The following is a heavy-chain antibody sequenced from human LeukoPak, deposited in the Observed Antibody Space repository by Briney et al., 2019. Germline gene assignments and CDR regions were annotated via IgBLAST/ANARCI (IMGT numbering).Heavy chain of an antibody. J-gene: IGHJ1*01. CDR3: ARAPGANVAEYFQH. V-gene: IGHV4-34*01. Sequence: SETLSLTCAVYGGSFSGYYWSWIRQPPGKGLEWIGEVNHGGSTNYNPSLKSRVTISIDTSKNQFSLKLSSVTAADTAVYYCARAPGANVAEYFQHWGQGTLVTVSS. D-gene: IGHD4/OR15-4a*01. CDR1: GGSFSGYY. CDR2: VNHGGST.